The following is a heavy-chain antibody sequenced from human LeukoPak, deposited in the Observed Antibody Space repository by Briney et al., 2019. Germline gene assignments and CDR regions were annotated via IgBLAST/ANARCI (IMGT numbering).Heavy chain of an antibody. CDR2: ISYDGSNK. CDR3: ARGSSGLYFDY. V-gene: IGHV3-30*04. J-gene: IGHJ4*02. Sequence: GGSLRLSCPAPGFTFSNFAMDWVRQAPGKGLEWVAVISYDGSNKYYADSVKGRFTISRDNSKNTLYLQMNSLRAEDTAVYYCARGSSGLYFDYWGQGTLVTVSS. CDR1: GFTFSNFA. D-gene: IGHD6-19*01.